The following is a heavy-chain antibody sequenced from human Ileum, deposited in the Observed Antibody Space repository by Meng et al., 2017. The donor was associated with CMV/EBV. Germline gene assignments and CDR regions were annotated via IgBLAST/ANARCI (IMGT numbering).Heavy chain of an antibody. CDR2: INPRGGST. V-gene: IGHV1-46*01. J-gene: IGHJ2*01. CDR3: ARTGDAGYFDL. D-gene: IGHD7-27*01. Sequence: KISCKASGHTFTSDYMHWVRQAPGQGLEWMGIINPRGGSTGYAQKFQGRVTMTRDTSTGTVYMELSSLRSEDTAVYYCARTGDAGYFDLWGRGTLVTVSS. CDR1: GHTFTSDY.